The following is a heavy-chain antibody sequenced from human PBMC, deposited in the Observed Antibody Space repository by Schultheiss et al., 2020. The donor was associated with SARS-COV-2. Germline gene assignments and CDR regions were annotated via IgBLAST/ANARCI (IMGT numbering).Heavy chain of an antibody. CDR3: ARATTVTTFFYDYYGMDV. CDR2: VHYSGST. CDR1: GGSVSSGSYY. J-gene: IGHJ6*02. Sequence: SETLSLTCTVSGGSVSSGSYYWTWIRQSPGKGLEWIGYVHYSGSTNNNPSLKSRVTVSVDTSKNQFSLKLSSVTAADTAVYYCARATTVTTFFYDYYGMDVWGQGTTVTVSS. V-gene: IGHV4-61*01. D-gene: IGHD4-11*01.